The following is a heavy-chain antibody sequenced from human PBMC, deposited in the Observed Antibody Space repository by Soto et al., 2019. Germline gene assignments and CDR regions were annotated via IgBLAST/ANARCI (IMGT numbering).Heavy chain of an antibody. CDR3: ARDRHGKDYYDSSGYYDNWFDP. V-gene: IGHV4-30-4*01. Sequence: PSETLSLTCTVSGGSISSGDYYWSWIRQPPGKGLEWIGYIYYSGSTYYNPSLKSRVTISVDTSKNQFSLKLSSVTAADTAVYYCARDRHGKDYYDSSGYYDNWFDPGAREPWSPSPQ. CDR1: GGSISSGDYY. CDR2: IYYSGST. D-gene: IGHD3-22*01. J-gene: IGHJ5*02.